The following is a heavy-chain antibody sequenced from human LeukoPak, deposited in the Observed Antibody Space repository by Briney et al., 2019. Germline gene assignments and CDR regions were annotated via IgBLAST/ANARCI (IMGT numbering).Heavy chain of an antibody. CDR1: GFTFSSYW. D-gene: IGHD3-22*01. J-gene: IGHJ4*02. CDR3: ARDEGYDSSGYYYPAKYEY. Sequence: GWSLRLSCAASGFTFSSYWMHWVRQAPGKGLVWVSRINSDGSSTNYADSVKGRFTISRDNAKSTLFLQMNSLRAEDTAVYYCARDEGYDSSGYYYPAKYEYWGQGNLVTVSS. CDR2: INSDGSST. V-gene: IGHV3-74*01.